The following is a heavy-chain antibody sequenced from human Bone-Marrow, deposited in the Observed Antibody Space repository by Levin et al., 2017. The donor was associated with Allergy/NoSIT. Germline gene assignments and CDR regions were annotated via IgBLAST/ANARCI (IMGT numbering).Heavy chain of an antibody. V-gene: IGHV1-24*01. CDR1: GYSLTDLS. J-gene: IGHJ4*02. CDR2: FDPEDGET. Sequence: GESLKISCKVSGYSLTDLSIHWVRQTPGQGLEWMGGFDPEDGETIYAQKFQVRVAMTEDTSTDTAYMELSSLTSEDTAVYRCATNPGDGHHYCGYWGQGTLVTVSS. D-gene: IGHD3-16*01. CDR3: ATNPGDGHHYCGY.